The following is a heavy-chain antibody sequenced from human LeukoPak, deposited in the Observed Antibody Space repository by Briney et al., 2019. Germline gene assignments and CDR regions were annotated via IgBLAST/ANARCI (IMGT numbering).Heavy chain of an antibody. Sequence: ASVKVSCKASGYTFTNYAISWVRQAPGQGLEWMGWISAYNGNTKYTQKFQGRVTMTRDTSTSTAYMELRSLRSDDTAVYYCARDEDYGIFVNVDYWGQGTLVTVSS. J-gene: IGHJ4*02. CDR3: ARDEDYGIFVNVDY. CDR1: GYTFTNYA. D-gene: IGHD4-17*01. V-gene: IGHV1-18*01. CDR2: ISAYNGNT.